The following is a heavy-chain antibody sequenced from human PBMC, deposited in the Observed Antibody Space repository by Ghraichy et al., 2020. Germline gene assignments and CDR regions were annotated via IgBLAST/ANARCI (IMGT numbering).Heavy chain of an antibody. CDR1: GFTFSSYA. CDR3: AKWDYDRSGRRDYYYHGMDV. CDR2: ISGSGGST. Sequence: GGSLRLSCAASGFTFSSYAMSWVRQAPGKGLEWVSAISGSGGSTYYADSVKGRFTISRDNSKNTLYLQMNSLRAEDTAVYYCAKWDYDRSGRRDYYYHGMDVWGQGTTVTVSS. D-gene: IGHD3-22*01. V-gene: IGHV3-23*01. J-gene: IGHJ6*02.